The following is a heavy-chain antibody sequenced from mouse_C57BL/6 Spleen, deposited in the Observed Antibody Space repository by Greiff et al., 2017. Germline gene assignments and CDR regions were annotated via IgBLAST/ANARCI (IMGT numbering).Heavy chain of an antibody. D-gene: IGHD1-1*01. J-gene: IGHJ1*03. CDR3: APDYCGSSSYWYFDV. V-gene: IGHV1-22*01. Sequence: VQLQQSGPELVKPGASVKMSCKASGYTFTDYNMHWVKQSHGKSLEWIGYINPNNGGTSYNQKFKGKATLTVNKSSGTAYMELRSLTSEDSAVYYGAPDYCGSSSYWYFDVWGTGTTVTVSS. CDR2: INPNNGGT. CDR1: GYTFTDYN.